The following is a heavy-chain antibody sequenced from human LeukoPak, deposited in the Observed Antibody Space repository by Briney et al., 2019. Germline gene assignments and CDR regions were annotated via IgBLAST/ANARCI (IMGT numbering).Heavy chain of an antibody. J-gene: IGHJ4*02. CDR3: AKGEMATINYFDY. CDR2: ISGSGGST. Sequence: GASVKVSCKASGGTFSSYAMSWVRQAPGKGLEWVSGISGSGGSTYYADSVKGRFTISRDNSKNTLYLQMNSLRAEDTAVYYCAKGEMATINYFDYWGQGTLVTVSS. CDR1: GGTFSSYA. D-gene: IGHD5-24*01. V-gene: IGHV3-23*01.